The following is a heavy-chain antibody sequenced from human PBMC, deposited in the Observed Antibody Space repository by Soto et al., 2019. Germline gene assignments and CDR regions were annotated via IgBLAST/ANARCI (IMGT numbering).Heavy chain of an antibody. CDR3: AKWRGVYGDYEGGNAFDI. CDR2: ISGSGGST. Sequence: GGSLRLSCAASGFTFSSYAMSWVRQAPGKGLEWVSAISGSGGSTYYADSVKGRFTISRDNSKNTLYLQMNSLRAEDTAVYYCAKWRGVYGDYEGGNAFDIWGQGTMVTVSS. V-gene: IGHV3-23*01. CDR1: GFTFSSYA. J-gene: IGHJ3*02. D-gene: IGHD4-17*01.